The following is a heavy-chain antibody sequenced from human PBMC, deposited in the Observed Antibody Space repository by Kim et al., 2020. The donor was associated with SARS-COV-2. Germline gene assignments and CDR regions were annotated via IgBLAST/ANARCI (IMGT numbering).Heavy chain of an antibody. Sequence: SETLSLTCAVSGGSISSSNWWSWVRQPPGKGLEWIGEIYHSGSTNYNPSLKSRVTISVDKSKNQFSLKLSSVTAADTAVYYCARMRISAGGGASYYYYYGMDVWGQGTTVTVSS. D-gene: IGHD1-26*01. CDR3: ARMRISAGGGASYYYYYGMDV. CDR1: GGSISSSNW. CDR2: IYHSGST. J-gene: IGHJ6*02. V-gene: IGHV4-4*02.